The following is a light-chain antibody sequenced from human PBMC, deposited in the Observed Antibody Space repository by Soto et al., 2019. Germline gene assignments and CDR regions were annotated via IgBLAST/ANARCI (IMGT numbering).Light chain of an antibody. CDR1: EYIGNY. CDR3: QQYYSFSWT. V-gene: IGKV1-5*01. Sequence: DIQMTQYPSTLSASVGDRVTITCGASEYIGNYFAWYQQKLGTAPNLLIYDASILEIGVPSRLSGGGCGTALTITISCLQYEDFATYYCQQYYSFSWTFGQGTKVDIK. CDR2: DAS. J-gene: IGKJ1*01.